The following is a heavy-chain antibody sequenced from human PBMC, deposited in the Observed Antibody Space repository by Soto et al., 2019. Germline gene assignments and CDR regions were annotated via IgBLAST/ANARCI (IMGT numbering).Heavy chain of an antibody. CDR3: ARGHYSSGWPIDH. CDR1: GDSFTDYY. Sequence: LSLTCTVSGDSFTDYYWNWIRQVPGKGLEWIGFVFHSATTSYNPSLKTRVAISDDTSKKQFSLRLTSVTAADTAIYYCARGHYSSGWPIDHWGQGILVTVYS. CDR2: VFHSATT. V-gene: IGHV4-59*01. J-gene: IGHJ4*02. D-gene: IGHD6-19*01.